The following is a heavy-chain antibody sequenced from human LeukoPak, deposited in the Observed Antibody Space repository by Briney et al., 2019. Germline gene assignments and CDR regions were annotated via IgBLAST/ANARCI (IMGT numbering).Heavy chain of an antibody. CDR2: ISFDGSNK. CDR1: GFTFNSYG. V-gene: IGHV3-30*18. J-gene: IGHJ4*02. Sequence: GGSLRLSCAASGFTFNSYGMHWVRQAPGKGLEWVAVISFDGSNKYYADSVKGRFTISRDNSKNTLYLQMNSLRAEDTAVYYCAKAGSSWYRGPLPYYWGQGTLVTVSS. D-gene: IGHD6-13*01. CDR3: AKAGSSWYRGPLPYY.